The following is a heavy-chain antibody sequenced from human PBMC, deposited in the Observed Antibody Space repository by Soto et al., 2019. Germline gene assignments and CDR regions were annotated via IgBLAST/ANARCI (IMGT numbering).Heavy chain of an antibody. J-gene: IGHJ6*02. CDR3: ASCVGSGGSCYYGMDV. CDR2: ISAYNGNT. CDR1: GYTFTSYG. Sequence: QVQLVQSGAEVKKPGASVKVSCKASGYTFTSYGISWVRQAPGQGLEGMGWISAYNGNTNYAQKLQGRVTMTTDTSTSTANMELRSLRSDDTAVDYCASCVGSGGSCYYGMDVWGQGTTVTVSS. V-gene: IGHV1-18*01. D-gene: IGHD2-15*01.